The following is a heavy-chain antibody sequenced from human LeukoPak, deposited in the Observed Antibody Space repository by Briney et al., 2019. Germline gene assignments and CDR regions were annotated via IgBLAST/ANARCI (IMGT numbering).Heavy chain of an antibody. CDR2: FDPEDGET. CDR3: ATSLGTVTTIGDFDY. CDR1: GYTLTELS. J-gene: IGHJ4*02. D-gene: IGHD4-17*01. V-gene: IGHV1-24*01. Sequence: ASVKVSCEVSGYTLTELSMHWVRQAPGKGLEWMGGFDPEDGETIYAQKFQGRVTMTEDTSTDTAYMELSSLRSEDTAVYYCATSLGTVTTIGDFDYWGQGTLVTVSS.